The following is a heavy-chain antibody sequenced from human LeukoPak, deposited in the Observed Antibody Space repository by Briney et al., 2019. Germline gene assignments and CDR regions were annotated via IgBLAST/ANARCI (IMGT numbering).Heavy chain of an antibody. V-gene: IGHV1-18*04. D-gene: IGHD3-16*01. J-gene: IGHJ6*03. CDR3: ARGGEGVGGSYYYYYYMDV. CDR1: GYTFTGYY. Sequence: ASVKVSCKASGYTFTGYYMHWVRQAPGQGLEWMGWISAYNGNTNYAQKLQGRVTMTTDTSTSTAYMELRSLRSDDTAVYYCARGGEGVGGSYYYYYYMDVWGKGTTVTVSS. CDR2: ISAYNGNT.